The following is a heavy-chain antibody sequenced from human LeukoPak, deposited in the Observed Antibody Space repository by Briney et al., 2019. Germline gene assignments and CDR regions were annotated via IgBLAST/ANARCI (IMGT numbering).Heavy chain of an antibody. V-gene: IGHV3-11*01. J-gene: IGHJ4*02. Sequence: KSGGSLRLSCAASGFTFSDYYMSWIRQAPGKGLEWVSYISSSGSNIYYADSVKGRFAISRDNAKKSLYLQMNSLRAEDTAVYYCAREDIVVVPAAIYWGQGTLVTVSS. CDR2: ISSSGSNI. CDR3: AREDIVVVPAAIY. D-gene: IGHD2-2*01. CDR1: GFTFSDYY.